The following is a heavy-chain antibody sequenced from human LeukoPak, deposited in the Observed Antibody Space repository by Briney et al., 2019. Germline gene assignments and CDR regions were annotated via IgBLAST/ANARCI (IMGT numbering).Heavy chain of an antibody. V-gene: IGHV4-59*11. J-gene: IGHJ4*02. D-gene: IGHD6-19*01. CDR3: ARGGWQWLVSPFDY. CDR2: IYYSGST. Sequence: PSETLSLTCTVSGGSISSHYWSWIRQPPGKGLEWIGYIYYSGSTNYNPSLKSRVTISVDTSKNQFSLKLSSVTAADTAVYYCARGGWQWLVSPFDYWGQGTLVTVSS. CDR1: GGSISSHY.